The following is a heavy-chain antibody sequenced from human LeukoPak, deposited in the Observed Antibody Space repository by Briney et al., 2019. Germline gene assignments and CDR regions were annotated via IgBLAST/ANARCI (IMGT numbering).Heavy chain of an antibody. CDR1: GFTFDDYG. CDR3: ARYHLGSYFRDPFDH. J-gene: IGHJ4*02. D-gene: IGHD3-10*01. CDR2: ITYGSDTI. Sequence: PGGSLRLSCAASGFTFDDYGMSWVRQAPGKGLEWVAYITYGSDTIFYADSVKGRFTVSRDNAKNSLYLQMDSLRAEDTAVYYCARYHLGSYFRDPFDHWGQGTLVTVSS. V-gene: IGHV3-48*04.